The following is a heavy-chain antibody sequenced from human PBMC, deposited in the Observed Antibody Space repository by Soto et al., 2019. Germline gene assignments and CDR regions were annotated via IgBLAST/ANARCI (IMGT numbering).Heavy chain of an antibody. Sequence: PGGSLRLSCAASGFTVGSNYMSWVRQAPGKGLEWVSVIYSEGTPYYADSVKGRFTISRENSNNTLYLHMNNLRAEDTAVYYCARSTYYDILTGSYYYAMDVWGQGTTVTVSS. V-gene: IGHV3-53*01. CDR3: ARSTYYDILTGSYYYAMDV. CDR1: GFTVGSNY. CDR2: IYSEGTP. D-gene: IGHD3-9*01. J-gene: IGHJ6*02.